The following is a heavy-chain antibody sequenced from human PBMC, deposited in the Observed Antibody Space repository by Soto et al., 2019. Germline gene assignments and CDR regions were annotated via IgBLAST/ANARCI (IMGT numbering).Heavy chain of an antibody. Sequence: GASVKVSCKASGYTFTGYYMHWVRQAPGQGLEWMGWINPNSGGTNYAQKFRGWVTMTRDTSISTAYMELSRLRSDDTAVYYCARYLLSGRTLENGMYVWGQGTTVPVSS. CDR2: INPNSGGT. CDR3: ARYLLSGRTLENGMYV. CDR1: GYTFTGYY. J-gene: IGHJ6*02. D-gene: IGHD3-16*02. V-gene: IGHV1-2*04.